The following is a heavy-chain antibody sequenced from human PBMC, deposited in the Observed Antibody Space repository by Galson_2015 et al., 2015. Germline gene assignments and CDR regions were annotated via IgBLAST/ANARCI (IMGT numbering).Heavy chain of an antibody. V-gene: IGHV3-23*01. CDR3: SRRYCSGGYCYFFDY. D-gene: IGHD2-15*01. CDR1: GFTFSNYA. Sequence: SLRLSCAASGFTFSNYAMNWVRQAPGKGLEWVSTINNGGGDTNYADSVKGRFTISRDNSKNTLSLQMNSLRDEDTAIYYCSRRYCSGGYCYFFDYWCQGTLVTVSS. J-gene: IGHJ4*02. CDR2: INNGGGDT.